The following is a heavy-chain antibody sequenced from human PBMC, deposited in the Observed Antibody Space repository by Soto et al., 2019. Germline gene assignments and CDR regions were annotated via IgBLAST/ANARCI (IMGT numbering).Heavy chain of an antibody. CDR2: INHSGST. Sequence: SETLSLTCAVYGGSFSGYYWSWIRQPPGKGLEWIGEINHSGSTNYNPSLKSRVTISVDTSKNQFSLKLSSVTAADTAVYYCARGRGFDYWGQGTLVTVSS. D-gene: IGHD3-10*01. J-gene: IGHJ4*02. CDR3: ARGRGFDY. CDR1: GGSFSGYY. V-gene: IGHV4-34*01.